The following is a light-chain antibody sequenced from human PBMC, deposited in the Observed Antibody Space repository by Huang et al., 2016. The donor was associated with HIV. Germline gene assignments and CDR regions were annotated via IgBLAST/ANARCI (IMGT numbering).Light chain of an antibody. CDR3: QQSHNVPLT. V-gene: IGKV1-39*01. CDR2: ASS. J-gene: IGKJ1*01. CDR1: QSINTF. Sequence: DIQMTQSPSSLSASVGDRVTITCRASQSINTFLNRYQRKAGKAPKLLIYASSSLQSGVPSRFRVSGSGTDFTLTISSLQPEYFATYYCQQSHNVPLTFGQGTKV.